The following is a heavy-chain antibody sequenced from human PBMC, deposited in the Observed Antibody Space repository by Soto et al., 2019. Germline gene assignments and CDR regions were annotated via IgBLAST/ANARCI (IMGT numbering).Heavy chain of an antibody. V-gene: IGHV1-18*03. CDR2: ISGYNGNT. J-gene: IGHJ4*02. D-gene: IGHD6-13*01. CDR1: GYTFTSYY. Sequence: QVQLVQSGAEVKKPGASVKVSCKASGYTFTSYYISWVRQAPGQGLEWMGWISGYNGNTKYAQKLQGRVTMTTDTATSTAYMELRSRGADALAVYYCGREGPRSLNGGQGTLVTVSS. CDR3: GREGPRSLN.